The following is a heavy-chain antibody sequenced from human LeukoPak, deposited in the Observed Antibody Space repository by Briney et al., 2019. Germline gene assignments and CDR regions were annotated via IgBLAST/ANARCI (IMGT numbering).Heavy chain of an antibody. V-gene: IGHV4-59*01. Sequence: KSSETLSLTCTVSGGSISSYYWSWIRQPPGKGLEWIGYIYYSGSTNYNPSLKSRVTISVDTSKNQFSLKLSSVTAADTAVYYCARAVGPYYYYYMDVWGKGTTVTISS. D-gene: IGHD1-26*01. J-gene: IGHJ6*03. CDR1: GGSISSYY. CDR2: IYYSGST. CDR3: ARAVGPYYYYYMDV.